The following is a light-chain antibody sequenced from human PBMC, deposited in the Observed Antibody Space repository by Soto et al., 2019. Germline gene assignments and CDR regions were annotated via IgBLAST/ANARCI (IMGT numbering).Light chain of an antibody. J-gene: IGKJ5*01. CDR3: QKSYSTPPT. CDR1: QDITNY. Sequence: DIRMTQPPSSLSAAVGDRVTIACTASQDITNYLNWYQQKPGKAPRLLLYDASSLETGVPSRFSGSGSGTDFTLTISNVQPEDFATYYCQKSYSTPPTFGQGTRLEIK. CDR2: DAS. V-gene: IGKV1-39*01.